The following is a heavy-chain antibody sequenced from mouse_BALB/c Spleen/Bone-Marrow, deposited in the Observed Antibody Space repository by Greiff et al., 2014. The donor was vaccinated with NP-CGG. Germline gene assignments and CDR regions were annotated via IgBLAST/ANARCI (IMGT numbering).Heavy chain of an antibody. CDR3: ATMITDWYFDV. V-gene: IGHV14-3*02. J-gene: IGHJ1*01. Sequence: VQLQQPGAELVKPGASVKLSCTAPGFNIKDTYMHWVKQRPEQGLEWIGRTDPANGNTKYDPKFQGKATITADTSSNTAYLQLSSLTSEDTAVYYCATMITDWYFDVWGAGTTVTVSS. CDR2: TDPANGNT. D-gene: IGHD2-4*01. CDR1: GFNIKDTY.